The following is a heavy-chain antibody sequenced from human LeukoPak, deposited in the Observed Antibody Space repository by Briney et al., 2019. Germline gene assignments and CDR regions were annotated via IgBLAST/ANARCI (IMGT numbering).Heavy chain of an antibody. CDR1: GFTFSDYY. D-gene: IGHD6-13*01. CDR3: AKDIVAAGLFFDY. J-gene: IGHJ4*02. Sequence: GGSLRLSCAASGFTFSDYYMGWIRQAPGKGLEWVSYISSSGSTIYYADSVKGRFTISRDNAKNSLYLQMNSLRAEDTAVYYCAKDIVAAGLFFDYWGQGTLVTVSS. CDR2: ISSSGSTI. V-gene: IGHV3-11*01.